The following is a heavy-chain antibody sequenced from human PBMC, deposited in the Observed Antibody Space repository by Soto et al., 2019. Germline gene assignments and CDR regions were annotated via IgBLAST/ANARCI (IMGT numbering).Heavy chain of an antibody. CDR3: ARGYCSSSGCSHYFDY. V-gene: IGHV1-2*02. CDR1: GYTFPGNY. D-gene: IGHD2-2*01. J-gene: IGHJ4*02. Sequence: DSVKVSCKASGYTFPGNYMHWVRQAPGQGLEWMALINPTSGGTNYAQKFQGRVTMTWDTSISTAYMELSRLRSDDTAIYYCARGYCSSSGCSHYFDYWGQGTLVTVSS. CDR2: INPTSGGT.